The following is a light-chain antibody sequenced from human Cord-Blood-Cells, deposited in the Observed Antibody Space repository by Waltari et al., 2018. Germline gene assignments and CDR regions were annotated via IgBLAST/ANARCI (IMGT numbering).Light chain of an antibody. CDR1: SSGVGSYNL. V-gene: IGLV2-23*01. CDR2: EGS. J-gene: IGLJ1*01. CDR3: CSHAGSSTYV. Sequence: QSALTPTASVSRSPGQSITTSCTGHSSGVGSYNLVSWYKQHPGKAPKLMIYEGSKRPSGVSNRFSGSKSGNTASLTISGLQAEDEADYYCCSHAGSSTYVFGTGTKVTVL.